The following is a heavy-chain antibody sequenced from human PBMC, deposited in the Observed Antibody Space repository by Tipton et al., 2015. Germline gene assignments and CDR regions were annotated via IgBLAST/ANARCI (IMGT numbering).Heavy chain of an antibody. V-gene: IGHV4-39*01. CDR3: ARRGPNSKQPGNYFYYAMDV. J-gene: IGHJ6*02. CDR1: GGSISSSSHY. CDR2: ISYSGST. Sequence: TLSLTCTVSGGSISSSSHYWGWIRQPPGKGLEWIGSISYSGSTFYNPSLKSRVSISVDTSKNQFSLKLSSVSAADTAVYYCARRGPNSKQPGNYFYYAMDVWGQGTTVTVSS. D-gene: IGHD6-13*01.